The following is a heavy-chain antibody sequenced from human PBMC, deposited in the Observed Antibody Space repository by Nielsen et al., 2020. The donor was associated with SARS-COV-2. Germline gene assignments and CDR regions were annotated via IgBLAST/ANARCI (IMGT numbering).Heavy chain of an antibody. J-gene: IGHJ4*02. Sequence: GGSLRLSCAASGFRISDYYMSWIRTAPGKGLGWVSSISSSSSIIYYADSVRGRFTISRDNAKSSLYLQMNSLRAEDTAVYYCARYRAQGFMGFDYWGQGSLVTVSS. CDR2: ISSSSSII. CDR1: GFRISDYY. CDR3: ARYRAQGFMGFDY. V-gene: IGHV3-11*01. D-gene: IGHD3-16*01.